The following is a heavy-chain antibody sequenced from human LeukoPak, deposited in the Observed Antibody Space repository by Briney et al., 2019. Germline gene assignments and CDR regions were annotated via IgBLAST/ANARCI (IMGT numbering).Heavy chain of an antibody. CDR3: TTAPWANYYYGMDV. J-gene: IGHJ6*02. V-gene: IGHV3-15*01. D-gene: IGHD3-16*01. Sequence: GGSLRLSCAASGFTFSSAWMSWVRQAPGKGLEWVGRIKSKTDGGTTDYAAPVKGRFTISRDDSKNTLYLQMNSLKTEDTAVYYCTTAPWANYYYGMDVWGQGTTVTVSS. CDR1: GFTFSSAW. CDR2: IKSKTDGGTT.